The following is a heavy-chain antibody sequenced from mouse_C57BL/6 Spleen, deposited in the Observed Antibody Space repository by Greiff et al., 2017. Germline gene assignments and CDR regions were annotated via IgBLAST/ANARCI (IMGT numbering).Heavy chain of an antibody. V-gene: IGHV5-9-1*02. CDR1: GFTFSSYA. D-gene: IGHD4-1*01. CDR3: TRDSKLGFYYYAMDY. CDR2: ISSGGDYI. J-gene: IGHJ4*01. Sequence: EVMLVESGEGLVKPGGSLKLSCAASGFTFSSYAMSWVRQTPEKRLEWVAYISSGGDYIYYADTVKGRFTISRDNARNTLYLQMSSLKSEDTAMYYCTRDSKLGFYYYAMDYWGQGTSVTVSS.